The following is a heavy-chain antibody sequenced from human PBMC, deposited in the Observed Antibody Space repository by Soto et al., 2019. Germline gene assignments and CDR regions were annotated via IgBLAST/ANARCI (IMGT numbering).Heavy chain of an antibody. J-gene: IGHJ3*02. Sequence: QVQLQQWGAGLLKPSETLSLTCAVYGGSFSGYYWSWIRQPPGKGLEWIGEINHSGSTNYNPSLKSRVTISVDTSKNQFSLKLSSVTAADTAVYYCARLGSSSWYRTDAFDIWGQGTMVTVSS. CDR2: INHSGST. CDR3: ARLGSSSWYRTDAFDI. V-gene: IGHV4-34*01. D-gene: IGHD6-13*01. CDR1: GGSFSGYY.